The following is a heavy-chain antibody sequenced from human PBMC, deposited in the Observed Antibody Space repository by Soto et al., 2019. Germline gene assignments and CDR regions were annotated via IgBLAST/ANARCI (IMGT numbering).Heavy chain of an antibody. CDR2: ISSSSSTI. V-gene: IGHV3-48*01. CDR1: GFTFSSYS. CDR3: AGSIAMVVTAGEKNDY. J-gene: IGHJ4*02. D-gene: IGHD5-18*01. Sequence: PGGALRLSCAASGFTFSSYSMNWVRQAPGKGLEWVSYISSSSSTIYYADSVKGRFTISRDNAKNSLYLQMNNLRAEDTAVYYCAGSIAMVVTAGEKNDYWGQGTLVTVSS.